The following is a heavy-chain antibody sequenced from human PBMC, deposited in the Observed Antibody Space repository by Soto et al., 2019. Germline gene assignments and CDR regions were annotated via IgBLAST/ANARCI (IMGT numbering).Heavy chain of an antibody. CDR3: ASPPAKSYDYYYGMDV. Sequence: SETLSLTFTVSGGSISSSSYYWGWIRQPPGKGLEWIGSIYYSGSTYYNPSLKSRVNISVDTSKNQFSLKLSSVTAADTAVYYCASPPAKSYDYYYGMDVWGQGTTVT. V-gene: IGHV4-39*01. CDR1: GGSISSSSYY. J-gene: IGHJ6*02. CDR2: IYYSGST.